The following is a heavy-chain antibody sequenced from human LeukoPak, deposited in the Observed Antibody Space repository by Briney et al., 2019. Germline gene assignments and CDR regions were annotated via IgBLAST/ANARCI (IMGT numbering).Heavy chain of an antibody. CDR1: GGSISGYY. Sequence: SETLSLTCTVSGGSISGYYWSWIRQHPGKGLEWIGYIYYSGSTNYNPSLKSRVTMSVDTSKNQFSLKLSSVTAADTAVYYCARHLVGATGTGPFDYWGQGTLVTVSS. CDR2: IYYSGST. CDR3: ARHLVGATGTGPFDY. V-gene: IGHV4-59*08. J-gene: IGHJ4*02. D-gene: IGHD1-26*01.